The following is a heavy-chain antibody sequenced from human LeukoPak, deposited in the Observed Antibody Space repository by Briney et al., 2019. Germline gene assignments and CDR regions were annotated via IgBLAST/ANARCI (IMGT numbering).Heavy chain of an antibody. J-gene: IGHJ4*02. Sequence: SVKVSFKASGGTFSSYAMSWVRQARGQGLEWMGGIIPIFGTANYAQKFQGRVTITADESTSTAYMELSSLRSEDTAVYYCARNGQPHGGEFDYWGQGTLVTVSS. CDR2: IIPIFGTA. CDR3: ARNGQPHGGEFDY. V-gene: IGHV1-69*01. D-gene: IGHD2-8*01. CDR1: GGTFSSYA.